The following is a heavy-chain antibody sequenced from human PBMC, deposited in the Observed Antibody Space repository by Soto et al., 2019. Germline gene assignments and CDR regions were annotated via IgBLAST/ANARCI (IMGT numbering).Heavy chain of an antibody. CDR1: GGSISSYY. Sequence: SETLSLTCTVSGGSISSYYWSWIRQPPGKGLEWIGYVHDSWGSHYNPSLKSRVTISVDTSKNQFSLKLSSVTAADTAVYYCLLVTGRHYYGMDXSGQGSSDIGSS. CDR2: VHDSWGS. V-gene: IGHV4-59*12. J-gene: IGHJ6*02. CDR3: LLVTGRHYYGMDX. D-gene: IGHD1-26*01.